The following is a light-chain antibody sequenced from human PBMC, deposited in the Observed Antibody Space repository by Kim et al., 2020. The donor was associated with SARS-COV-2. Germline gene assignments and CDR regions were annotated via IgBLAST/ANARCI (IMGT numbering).Light chain of an antibody. J-gene: IGLJ2*01. V-gene: IGLV3-21*04. CDR1: NIGSKS. Sequence: APGKTARITCGGNNIGSKSVNWYHQKPGQAPLLVIYYDSGRPSGIPERFSGSNSGNTATLTISRVEVGDEADYYCQVWDTTSEHVIFGGGTQLTVL. CDR3: QVWDTTSEHVI. CDR2: YDS.